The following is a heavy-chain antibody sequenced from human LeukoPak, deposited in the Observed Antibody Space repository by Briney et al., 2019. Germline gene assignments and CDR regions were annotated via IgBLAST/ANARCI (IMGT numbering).Heavy chain of an antibody. D-gene: IGHD3-10*01. J-gene: IGHJ4*02. CDR2: IHSGGTT. V-gene: IGHV4-4*07. CDR1: GDSISDDY. CDR3: ARGGSGSVYYFDY. Sequence: SETLSLTCTVSGDSISDDYYTWMRQPAGKGLEWIGRIHSGGTTNYNPSLMSRVTSSIDKSKKHISLRLTSVTAADTALYYCARGGSGSVYYFDYWGQGTLVTVSS.